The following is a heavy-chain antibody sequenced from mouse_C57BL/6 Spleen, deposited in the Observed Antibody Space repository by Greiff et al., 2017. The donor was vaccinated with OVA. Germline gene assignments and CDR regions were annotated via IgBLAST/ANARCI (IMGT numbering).Heavy chain of an antibody. D-gene: IGHD2-4*01. V-gene: IGHV1-82*01. CDR3: ARYDYDELAY. CDR2: IYPGDGDT. Sequence: QLQQSGPELVKPGASVKISCKASGYAFSSSWMNWVKQRPGKGLERIGRIYPGDGDTNYNGKFKGKATLTADKYSSTAYMQLSSLTSDDSAVYFCARYDYDELAYWGQGTLVTVSA. CDR1: GYAFSSSW. J-gene: IGHJ3*01.